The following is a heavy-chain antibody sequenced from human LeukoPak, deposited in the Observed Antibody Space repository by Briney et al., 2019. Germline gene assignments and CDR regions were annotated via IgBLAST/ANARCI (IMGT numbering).Heavy chain of an antibody. CDR1: GYTFTSYG. CDR3: ARGHGPGGSRWPNLDH. J-gene: IGHJ4*02. V-gene: IGHV1-18*01. CDR2: ISAYNGNT. Sequence: ASVKVSCKASGYTFTSYGISWVRQAPGQGLEWMGWISAYNGNTNYAQKLQGRVTMTTDTSTSTAYMELRSLRSDDTAVYYCARGHGPGGSRWPNLDHWGQGTLVTVSS. D-gene: IGHD6-13*01.